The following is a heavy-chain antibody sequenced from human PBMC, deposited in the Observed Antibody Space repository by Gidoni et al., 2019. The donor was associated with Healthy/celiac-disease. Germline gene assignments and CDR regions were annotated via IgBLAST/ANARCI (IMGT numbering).Heavy chain of an antibody. V-gene: IGHV3-33*01. J-gene: IGHJ3*02. D-gene: IGHD5-12*01. CDR1: GFTFSSYG. CDR2: IWYDGSNK. CDR3: ARGEEMATIVVLGDAFDI. Sequence: QVQLVESGGGVVQPGRSLRLSCAASGFTFSSYGMHWVRQAPGKGLEWVAVIWYDGSNKYYADSVKGRFTISRDNSKNTLYLQMNSLRAEDTAVYYCARGEEMATIVVLGDAFDIWGQGTMVTVSS.